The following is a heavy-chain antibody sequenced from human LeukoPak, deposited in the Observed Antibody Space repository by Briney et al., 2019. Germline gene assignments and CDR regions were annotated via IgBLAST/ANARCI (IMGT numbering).Heavy chain of an antibody. CDR1: GFTFSGYA. D-gene: IGHD5-18*01. Sequence: PGRSLRLSCAASGFTFSGYAMSWVRQTPGKGLEWVSAISGSGGRTYYADSVRGRFTISRDNSEDTLHLQMNSLRAEDTALYYCAKGGREHSYGDDWGQGSLVTVSS. V-gene: IGHV3-23*01. CDR3: AKGGREHSYGDD. CDR2: ISGSGGRT. J-gene: IGHJ4*02.